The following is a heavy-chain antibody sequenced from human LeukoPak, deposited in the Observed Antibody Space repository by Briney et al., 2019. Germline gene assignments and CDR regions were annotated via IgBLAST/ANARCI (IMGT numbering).Heavy chain of an antibody. Sequence: HPGGSLRLSCAASGFTFSSFHINWVRQAPGKGLEWLSYISRDSTTIYYADSVKGRFTISRDNAKNSLYLQMNSLRAEDTAVYHCATDYYDSSGYYTGSYWGQGTLVTVSS. V-gene: IGHV3-48*01. D-gene: IGHD3-22*01. CDR2: ISRDSTTI. CDR3: ATDYYDSSGYYTGSY. J-gene: IGHJ4*02. CDR1: GFTFSSFH.